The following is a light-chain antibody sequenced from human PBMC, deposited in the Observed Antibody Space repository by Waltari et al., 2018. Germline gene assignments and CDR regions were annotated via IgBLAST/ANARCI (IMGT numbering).Light chain of an antibody. CDR2: GAS. Sequence: DVQMTPSPSTLSASVGDRVTITCRASQSVSVWLAWYQQKPGKAPKLLISGASSLESGVPSRFSGSGSGTEFTLTISGLQPEDFATYYCQQYNTYSTFGQGTKVEIK. CDR3: QQYNTYST. CDR1: QSVSVW. V-gene: IGKV1-5*03. J-gene: IGKJ1*01.